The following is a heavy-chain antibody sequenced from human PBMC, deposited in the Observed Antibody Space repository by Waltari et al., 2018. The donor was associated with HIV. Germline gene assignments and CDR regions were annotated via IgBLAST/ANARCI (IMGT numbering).Heavy chain of an antibody. CDR2: TWYDGNNK. V-gene: IGHV3-33*01. CDR3: ARWAYSDTWPTNWYFDL. J-gene: IGHJ2*01. Sequence: QMQLVESGGGVVQPGRSLRLSCAASGFTFNSYGMPWVRQAPGKGLEWVAVTWYDGNNKYYADSVKGRFTISRDNSKNTLYLQMNSLRAEDTAVYYCARWAYSDTWPTNWYFDLWGRGTLVTVSS. CDR1: GFTFNSYG. D-gene: IGHD6-13*01.